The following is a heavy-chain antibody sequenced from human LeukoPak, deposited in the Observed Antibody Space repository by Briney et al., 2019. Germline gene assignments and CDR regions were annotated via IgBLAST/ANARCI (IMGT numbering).Heavy chain of an antibody. D-gene: IGHD2-8*01. CDR3: AERGSRRGMLF. CDR2: ISTSGRTI. V-gene: IGHV3-48*03. Sequence: EPGGSLRLSCAASGFTFSSYEMTWVRQAPGKGLEWVSYISTSGRTIYYPDSAQGRFTISRDNAKNSLYLQMNSLRAEDTAVYYCAERGSRRGMLFWGQGAMVTVSS. J-gene: IGHJ4*02. CDR1: GFTFSSYE.